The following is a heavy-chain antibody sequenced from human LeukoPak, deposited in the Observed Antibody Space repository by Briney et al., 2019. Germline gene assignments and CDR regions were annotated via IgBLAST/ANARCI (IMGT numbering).Heavy chain of an antibody. J-gene: IGHJ3*02. CDR2: INHSGST. V-gene: IGHV4-34*01. D-gene: IGHD1-26*01. Sequence: SETLSLTCAVYGGSFSGYYWSWIRQPPGKGLEWIGEINHSGSTNYNPSLKSRVTISVDRSKNQFSLKLSSVTAADTAVYYCARVGDAFDIWGQGTMVTVSS. CDR3: ARVGDAFDI. CDR1: GGSFSGYY.